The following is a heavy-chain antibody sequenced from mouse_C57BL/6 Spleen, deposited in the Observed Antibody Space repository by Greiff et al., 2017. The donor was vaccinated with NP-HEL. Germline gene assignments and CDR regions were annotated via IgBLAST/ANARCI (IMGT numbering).Heavy chain of an antibody. CDR1: GYAFSSSW. Sequence: VQLQQSGPELVKPGASVKISCKASGYAFSSSWMNWVKQRPGKGLEWIGRIYPGDGDTNYNGKFKGKATLTAEKSSSTAYMQLSSLTSEDSAVYCCARSGATVVAPDYWGQGTSVTVSS. CDR2: IYPGDGDT. CDR3: ARSGATVVAPDY. J-gene: IGHJ4*01. D-gene: IGHD1-1*01. V-gene: IGHV1-82*01.